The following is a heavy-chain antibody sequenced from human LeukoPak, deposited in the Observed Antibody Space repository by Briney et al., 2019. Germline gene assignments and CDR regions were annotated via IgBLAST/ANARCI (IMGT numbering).Heavy chain of an antibody. V-gene: IGHV3-21*01. J-gene: IGHJ4*02. Sequence: QPGGSLRLSCAASGFTFSSYGMHWVRQAPGKGLEWVSSISSSSSYIYYADSVKGRFTISRDNAKNSLYLQMNSLRAEDTAVYYCAIFKGIADFDYWGQGTLVTVSS. D-gene: IGHD2-21*01. CDR3: AIFKGIADFDY. CDR2: ISSSSSYI. CDR1: GFTFSSYG.